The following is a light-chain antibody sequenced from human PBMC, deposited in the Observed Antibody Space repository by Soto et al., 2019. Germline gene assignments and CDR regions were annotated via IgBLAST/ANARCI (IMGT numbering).Light chain of an antibody. CDR3: LQDHDDSWT. CDR2: AAS. J-gene: IGKJ1*01. Sequence: DIQMTQSPYSLSASVGDRVTITCRASQGISRWLAWYQQKPGKAPTLLIYAASNLQSGVPSRFRGSRSGTEFTLTVSSLQPEDFATYYCLQDHDDSWTFGQGTKVDI. V-gene: IGKV1-12*01. CDR1: QGISRW.